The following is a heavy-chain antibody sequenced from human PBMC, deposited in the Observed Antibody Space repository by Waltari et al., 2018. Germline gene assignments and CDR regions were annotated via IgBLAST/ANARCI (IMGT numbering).Heavy chain of an antibody. V-gene: IGHV1-2*02. J-gene: IGHJ4*02. CDR2: INPNSGGT. D-gene: IGHD3-3*01. CDR3: ARDGNDFWSGYRNLLPHDY. Sequence: QVQLVQSGAEVKKPGASVKVSCNASGYTFPGSYIHWVRPAPRQGLEWMGWINPNSGGTNYAQKFQGRVTMTRDTSISTAYMELSRLRSDDTAVYYCARDGNDFWSGYRNLLPHDYWGQGTLVTVSS. CDR1: GYTFPGSY.